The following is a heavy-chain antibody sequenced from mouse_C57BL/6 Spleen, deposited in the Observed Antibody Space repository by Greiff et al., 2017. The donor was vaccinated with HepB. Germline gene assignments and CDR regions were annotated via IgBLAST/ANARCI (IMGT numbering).Heavy chain of an antibody. Sequence: QVQLQQPGAELVKPGASVKMSCKASGYTFTSYWITWVKQRPGQGLEWIGDIYPGSGSTNYNEKFKSKATLTVDTSSSTAYMQLSSLTSEDSAVYYCASGHYGSSPAWFAYWGQGTLVTVSA. CDR1: GYTFTSYW. CDR3: ASGHYGSSPAWFAY. J-gene: IGHJ3*01. V-gene: IGHV1-55*01. CDR2: IYPGSGST. D-gene: IGHD1-1*01.